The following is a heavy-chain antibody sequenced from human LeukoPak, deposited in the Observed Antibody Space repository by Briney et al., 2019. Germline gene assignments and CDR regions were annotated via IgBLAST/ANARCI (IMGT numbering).Heavy chain of an antibody. CDR2: IYHSGST. CDR3: ARGSSSWYYRYFDL. J-gene: IGHJ2*01. V-gene: IGHV4-38-2*02. CDR1: GYSFSSGYY. D-gene: IGHD6-13*01. Sequence: SETLSLTCTVSGYSFSSGYYWGWIREPPGKGPESIGSIYHSGSTYYNPSLKSRVTISVDTSKNQFSLKLSSVTAADTAVYYCARGSSSWYYRYFDLWGRGTLVTVSS.